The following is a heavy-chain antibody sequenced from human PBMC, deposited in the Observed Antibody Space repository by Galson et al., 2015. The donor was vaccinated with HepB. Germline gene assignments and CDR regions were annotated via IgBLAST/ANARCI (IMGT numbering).Heavy chain of an antibody. Sequence: SLRLSCAASGFTFSSYAMSWVRQAPGKGLEWVSAISGSGGSTYYADSVKGRFTISRDNSKNTLYLQMNSLRAEDTAVYYCAKDLDSGSSSNPAFDICGPVTLVT. CDR2: ISGSGGST. D-gene: IGHD6-19*01. CDR3: AKDLDSGSSSNPAFDI. V-gene: IGHV3-23*01. J-gene: IGHJ3*02. CDR1: GFTFSSYA.